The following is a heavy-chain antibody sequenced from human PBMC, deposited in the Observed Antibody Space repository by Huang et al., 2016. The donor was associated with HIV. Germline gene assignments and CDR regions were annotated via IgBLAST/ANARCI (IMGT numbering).Heavy chain of an antibody. CDR1: GFSLDSYN. D-gene: IGHD6-13*01. CDR2: ISPSSSFI. J-gene: IGHJ4*02. Sequence: EVQLVESGGGLVKPGGSLRLSCAASGFSLDSYNMYWVRQTPGKGLQWVSSISPSSSFIDDADSVKGRFSISRDNAKNSLYLQMNNLRGEDTAVYYCARDRGQQLSPFASWGQGTLVTVSS. CDR3: ARDRGQQLSPFAS. V-gene: IGHV3-21*01.